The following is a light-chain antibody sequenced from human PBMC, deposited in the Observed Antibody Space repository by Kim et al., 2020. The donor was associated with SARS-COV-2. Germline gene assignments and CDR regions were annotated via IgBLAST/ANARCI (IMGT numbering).Light chain of an antibody. CDR2: EVT. V-gene: IGLV2-8*01. Sequence: QSALTQPASVSGSPGQSVTISCTGTSSDVGGYDYVSWYQQHPGKAPKLLIYEVTKRPSGVPDRFSGSKSGNTASLTVSGLQAEDEAAYYCSSYGGINNYVVFGGGTQLTVL. CDR3: SSYGGINNYVV. CDR1: SSDVGGYDY. J-gene: IGLJ2*01.